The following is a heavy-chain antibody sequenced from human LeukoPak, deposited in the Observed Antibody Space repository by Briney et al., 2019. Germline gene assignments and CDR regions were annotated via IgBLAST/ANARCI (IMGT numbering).Heavy chain of an antibody. CDR2: ISSSSSYI. CDR3: ARLINGRSYHAFDI. J-gene: IGHJ3*02. D-gene: IGHD3-16*02. CDR1: GFTFSSYS. Sequence: GGSLRLSCAASGFTFSSYSMNWVRQAPGKGLEWVSPISSSSSYIYYADSVKGRFTISRDNAKNSLYLQMNSPRAEDTAVYYCARLINGRSYHAFDIWGQGTMVTVSS. V-gene: IGHV3-21*01.